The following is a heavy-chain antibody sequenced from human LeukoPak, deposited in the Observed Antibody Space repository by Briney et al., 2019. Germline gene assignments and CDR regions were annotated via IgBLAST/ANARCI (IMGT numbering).Heavy chain of an antibody. CDR1: GYTFTGYY. CDR3: ARDRWELLTFDY. V-gene: IGHV1-2*02. Sequence: ASVTVSCKASGYTFTGYYMRWVRQAPGQGLEWMGWINPNSGGTNYAQKFQGRVTMTRDTSISTAYMELSRLRSDGTAVYYCARDRWELLTFDYWGQGTLVTVSS. J-gene: IGHJ4*02. CDR2: INPNSGGT. D-gene: IGHD1-26*01.